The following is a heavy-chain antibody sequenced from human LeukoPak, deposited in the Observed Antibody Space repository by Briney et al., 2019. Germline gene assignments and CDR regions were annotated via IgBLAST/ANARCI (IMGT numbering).Heavy chain of an antibody. CDR2: ISAITGNT. Sequence: PSETLSLTCAVSGDSISAHYWSWVRQSPEKGLEWIGYISAITGNTNYNPSLKDRVTISVDKSTNHFSLSLTSVTAADTAVYYCARQTYSSSSGWVDPWGPGTLVTVSS. V-gene: IGHV4-4*09. CDR3: ARQTYSSSSGWVDP. J-gene: IGHJ5*02. D-gene: IGHD6-6*01. CDR1: GDSISAHY.